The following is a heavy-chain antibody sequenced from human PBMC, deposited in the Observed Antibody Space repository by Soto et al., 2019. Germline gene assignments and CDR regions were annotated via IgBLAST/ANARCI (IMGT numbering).Heavy chain of an antibody. J-gene: IGHJ5*02. CDR2: IYYSGIT. Sequence: SETLSLTCTVSGGSISSYYWSWIRQPPGKGLEWIGYIYYSGITNYNPSLKSRVTISVDTSKNQFSLKLSSVTAADTAVYYCSRGGVPFYYDSSGYYYDNWFDPWGQGTLVTVSS. CDR1: GGSISSYY. CDR3: SRGGVPFYYDSSGYYYDNWFDP. D-gene: IGHD3-22*01. V-gene: IGHV4-59*01.